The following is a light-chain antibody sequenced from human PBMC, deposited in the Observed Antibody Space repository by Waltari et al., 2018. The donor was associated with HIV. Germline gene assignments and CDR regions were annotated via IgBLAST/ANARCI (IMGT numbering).Light chain of an antibody. CDR2: DAS. CDR3: QQYHNWYT. J-gene: IGKJ2*01. Sequence: IVMTQSPATLSVSQGESATLSCRARQSVSTNLAWFQHKPGQAPRLLIYDASIRATGIPARFSGSGSGTDFTLTVSILQSEDFGVYYCQQYHNWYTFGQGTKLEIK. V-gene: IGKV3D-15*03. CDR1: QSVSTN.